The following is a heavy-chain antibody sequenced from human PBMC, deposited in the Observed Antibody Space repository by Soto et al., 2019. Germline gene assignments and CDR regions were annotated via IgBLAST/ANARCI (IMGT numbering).Heavy chain of an antibody. V-gene: IGHV1-69*02. Sequence: QVQLVQSGAEVKKPGSSVKVSCKASGGTFSSYTISWVRQAPGQGLEWMGRIIPILGIANYAQKFQGRVMITADKSTSTAYMELSSRRSEDTAVYYCARSGCSSTSCYADYYYYYYMDVWGKGTTVTVSS. CDR1: GGTFSSYT. CDR2: IIPILGIA. D-gene: IGHD2-2*01. J-gene: IGHJ6*03. CDR3: ARSGCSSTSCYADYYYYYYMDV.